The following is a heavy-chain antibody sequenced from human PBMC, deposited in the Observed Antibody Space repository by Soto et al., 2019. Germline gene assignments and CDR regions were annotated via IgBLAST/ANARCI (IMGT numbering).Heavy chain of an antibody. CDR3: AKVSAHDYGDYDFDY. CDR2: ISYDGSNK. J-gene: IGHJ4*02. CDR1: GCTFSSYG. V-gene: IGHV3-30*18. D-gene: IGHD4-17*01. Sequence: PGGSRRLSCAASGCTFSSYGMHRVRQAPGKGLEWVAVISYDGSNKYYADSVKGRFTISRDNSKNTLYLQMNSLRAEDTAVYYCAKVSAHDYGDYDFDYWGQGTLVTVSS.